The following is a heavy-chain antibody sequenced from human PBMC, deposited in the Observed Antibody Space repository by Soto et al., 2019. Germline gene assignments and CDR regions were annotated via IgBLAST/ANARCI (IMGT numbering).Heavy chain of an antibody. CDR2: IYYSGST. CDR3: ARDDGY. J-gene: IGHJ4*02. V-gene: IGHV4-61*01. Sequence: TLSLTCTVSGGSVSSCSYYWSWIRQPPGKGLEWIGYIYYSGSTNYNPSLKSRVTISVDTSKNQFSLKLSSVTAADTAVYYCARDDGYWGQGTLVTVSS. CDR1: GGSVSSCSYY.